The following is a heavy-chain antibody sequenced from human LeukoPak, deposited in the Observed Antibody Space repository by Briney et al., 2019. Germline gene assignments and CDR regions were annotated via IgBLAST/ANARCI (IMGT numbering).Heavy chain of an antibody. CDR1: GFTFSSYA. CDR3: ARPASGYSVSGAFDI. V-gene: IGHV3-64*01. Sequence: GGSLRLSCAASGFTFSSYATHWVRQAPGKGGEYVSAIRSNGGSTYYGNSVKGRFNIYRDNSKNTLYLQMGSLRAEDMAVYYCARPASGYSVSGAFDIWGQGTMLTVSS. J-gene: IGHJ3*02. CDR2: IRSNGGST. D-gene: IGHD3-3*01.